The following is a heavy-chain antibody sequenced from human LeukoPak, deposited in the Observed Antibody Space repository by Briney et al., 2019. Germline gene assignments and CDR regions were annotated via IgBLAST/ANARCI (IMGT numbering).Heavy chain of an antibody. J-gene: IGHJ3*02. D-gene: IGHD3-10*01. V-gene: IGHV3-7*01. CDR1: GFTVSSNY. CDR2: IKQDGSEK. Sequence: GGSLRLSCAASGFTVSSNYMSWVRQAPGKGLEWMANIKQDGSEKNCVDSVKGRFTISRDNAKNSLYLQMNSLRAEDTAVYYCARDYYRGAFDIWGQGTMVSVSS. CDR3: ARDYYRGAFDI.